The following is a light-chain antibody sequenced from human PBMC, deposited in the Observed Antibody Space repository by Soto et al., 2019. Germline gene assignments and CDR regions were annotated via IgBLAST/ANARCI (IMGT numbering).Light chain of an antibody. CDR1: QNVGSRY. CDR2: RTS. V-gene: IGKV3-20*01. CDR3: QQYCSSPRT. J-gene: IGKJ1*01. Sequence: EMVLTQSPGTLSLSPGERATLSCRASQNVGSRYLAWYQQKPGQAPRLIIYRTSNRATAIPYRFSGSGSGTDFSLTISSLEPGDLAVYYFQQYCSSPRTFGQGTKVEIK.